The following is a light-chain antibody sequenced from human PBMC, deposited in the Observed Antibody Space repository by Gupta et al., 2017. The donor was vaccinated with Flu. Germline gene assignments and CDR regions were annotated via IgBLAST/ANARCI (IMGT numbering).Light chain of an antibody. CDR3: QIYRNSRLT. CDR1: QSISSW. J-gene: IGKJ4*01. V-gene: IGKV1-5*03. Sequence: DMQMTQSPSTLSASVGDRVAITCRASQSISSWLAWYQQKPGKAPKILLKKASNVESGVPSRFSRSGSGKEFTLSMSLLHPAAFAASYCQIYRNSRLTFGRWTKVEIE. CDR2: KAS.